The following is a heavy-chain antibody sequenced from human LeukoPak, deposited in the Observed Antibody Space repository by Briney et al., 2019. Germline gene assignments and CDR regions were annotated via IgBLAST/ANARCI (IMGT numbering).Heavy chain of an antibody. J-gene: IGHJ4*02. CDR2: INPNSGGT. Sequence: ASVKVSCKASGYTFTSYYMHWVRQAPGQGLEWMGWINPNSGGTNYAQKFQGRVTMTRDTSISTAYMELSRLRSDDTAVYYCARAAVPRERLFSFDYWGQGTLVTVSS. V-gene: IGHV1-2*02. D-gene: IGHD2-21*01. CDR3: ARAAVPRERLFSFDY. CDR1: GYTFTSYY.